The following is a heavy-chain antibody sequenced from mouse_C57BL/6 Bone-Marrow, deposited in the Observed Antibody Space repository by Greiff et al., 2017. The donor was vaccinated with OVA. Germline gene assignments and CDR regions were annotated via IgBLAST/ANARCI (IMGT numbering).Heavy chain of an antibody. CDR3: AREKDYYCSSYVGTYFDV. D-gene: IGHD1-1*01. J-gene: IGHJ1*03. Sequence: VQLQQSGAELVRPGTSVKVSCKASGYAFTNYLIEWVKQRPGQGLEWIGVINPGSGGTNYNEKFKGKATLTADKSSSTAYMQRSSLPSEDSAVSCCAREKDYYCSSYVGTYFDVWGTGTTVTVSS. CDR1: GYAFTNYL. V-gene: IGHV1-54*01. CDR2: INPGSGGT.